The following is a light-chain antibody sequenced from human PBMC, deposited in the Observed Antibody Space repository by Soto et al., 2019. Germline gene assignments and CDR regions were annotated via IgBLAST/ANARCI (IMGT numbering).Light chain of an antibody. CDR1: SSDVGGYNY. V-gene: IGLV2-14*01. J-gene: IGLJ1*01. Sequence: QSVLTQPASVSGSPGQSITISCTGTSSDVGGYNYVSWYQQHPAKVPKLMIYDVSNRPSGGSDRFSGSKSGNTASLTISGLQAEDEADYYCYSYTTSSTYVFGTGTKVTVL. CDR3: YSYTTSSTYV. CDR2: DVS.